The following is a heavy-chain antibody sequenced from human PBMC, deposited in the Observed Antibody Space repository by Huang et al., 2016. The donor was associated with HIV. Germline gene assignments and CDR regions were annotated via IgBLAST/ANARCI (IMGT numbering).Heavy chain of an antibody. CDR3: SRVPGYFDSSGYYWYAFDI. CDR2: IRSKADDGTT. V-gene: IGHV3-49*05. J-gene: IGHJ3*02. Sequence: EVQLVESGGGLVKPGRSLRLSCTGSGFTFGDYNMTWFRQGTGKGLEWVGFIRSKADDGTTEDAASVIGRFLISREDSKSIAYLQMNSLKTEDTAVYYCSRVPGYFDSSGYYWYAFDIWGQGTMVTVSS. CDR1: GFTFGDYN. D-gene: IGHD3-22*01.